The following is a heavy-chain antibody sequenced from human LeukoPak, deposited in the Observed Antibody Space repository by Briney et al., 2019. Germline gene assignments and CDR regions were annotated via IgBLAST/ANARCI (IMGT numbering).Heavy chain of an antibody. Sequence: GGSLRLSCAASGFIFSSHGMNWVRQAPGKGLEWVSGISPSGDITYYADSVKGRFTISRDNSKNTVYLQMDSLKTEDTAVYYCTRNHRYYFDYWGQGTLVTVSS. D-gene: IGHD1-14*01. CDR1: GFIFSSHG. V-gene: IGHV3-23*01. CDR3: TRNHRYYFDY. J-gene: IGHJ4*02. CDR2: ISPSGDIT.